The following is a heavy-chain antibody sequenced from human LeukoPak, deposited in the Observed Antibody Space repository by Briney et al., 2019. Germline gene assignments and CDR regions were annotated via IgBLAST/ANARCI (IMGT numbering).Heavy chain of an antibody. V-gene: IGHV3-21*01. CDR3: ASFGGSGWDFDY. Sequence: GGSLRLSCAASGFTFSSYSMNWVRQAPGKGLEWVSSISSSSYIYYADSVKGRFTISRDNAKNSLYLQMNSLRAEDTAVYYCASFGGSGWDFDYWGQGTLVTVSS. D-gene: IGHD6-19*01. CDR2: ISSSSYI. J-gene: IGHJ4*02. CDR1: GFTFSSYS.